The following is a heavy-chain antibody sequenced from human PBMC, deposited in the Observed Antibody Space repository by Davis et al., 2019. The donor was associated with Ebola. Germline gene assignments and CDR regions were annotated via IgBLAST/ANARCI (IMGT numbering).Heavy chain of an antibody. Sequence: PSEPLSLTCPASGCSISSYFWSWIRQPAGKGLQWIGRISTGGSTDYSPSLRSRVTMSLDTSRNQFSLKLNSVTAADTAVYYCATSSGVSKWSFYIMDVWGQGATVTVSS. D-gene: IGHD2-15*01. CDR3: ATSSGVSKWSFYIMDV. CDR1: GCSISSYF. CDR2: ISTGGST. V-gene: IGHV4-4*07. J-gene: IGHJ6*02.